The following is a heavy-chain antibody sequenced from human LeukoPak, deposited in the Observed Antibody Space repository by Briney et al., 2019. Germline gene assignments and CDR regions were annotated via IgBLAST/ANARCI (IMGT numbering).Heavy chain of an antibody. Sequence: SETLSLTCTVSGGSINSSSYYWGWIRQPPGKGLEWIGSIYYSGSTYYNPSLKSRVTISVDTSKNQFSLKLSSVTAADTAVYYCARHLGSYGSRWFDPWGQGTLVTVSS. V-gene: IGHV4-39*01. CDR2: IYYSGST. CDR3: ARHLGSYGSRWFDP. CDR1: GGSINSSSYY. J-gene: IGHJ5*02. D-gene: IGHD5-18*01.